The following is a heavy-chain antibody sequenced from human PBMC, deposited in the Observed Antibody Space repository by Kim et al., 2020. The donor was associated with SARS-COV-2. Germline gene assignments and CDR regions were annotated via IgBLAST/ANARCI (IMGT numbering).Heavy chain of an antibody. D-gene: IGHD3-22*01. Sequence: DSNPALTGRVTISVDTSKNRFSLRLTSVTAADAAVYYCASSPYYYVFDYWGPGTLVTVSS. J-gene: IGHJ4*02. CDR3: ASSPYYYVFDY. V-gene: IGHV4-39*01.